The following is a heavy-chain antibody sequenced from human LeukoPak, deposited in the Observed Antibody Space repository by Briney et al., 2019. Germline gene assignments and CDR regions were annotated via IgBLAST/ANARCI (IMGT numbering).Heavy chain of an antibody. D-gene: IGHD2-21*01. CDR2: INPNRDGT. Sequence: ASVKVSSKASGYTFTGYYMHWGRQAPGQGLEWMGRINPNRDGTNYAQTLQGRVTITTDTTLSTAYMGLSRMRSDDTAVYYCARWGDIVVVNANDYWGQGTLVTVSS. V-gene: IGHV1-2*06. J-gene: IGHJ4*02. CDR1: GYTFTGYY. CDR3: ARWGDIVVVNANDY.